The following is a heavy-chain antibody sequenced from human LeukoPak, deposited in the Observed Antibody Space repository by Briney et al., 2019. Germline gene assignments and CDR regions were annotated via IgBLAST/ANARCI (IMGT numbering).Heavy chain of an antibody. V-gene: IGHV3-53*01. CDR3: ARSYAPGYI. D-gene: IGHD2-2*01. CDR2: IYSAGTS. J-gene: IGHJ6*04. CDR1: GFSVSAIY. Sequence: GGSLRLSCTVSGFSVSAIYLSWVRQVPGKGLQWVSGIYSAGTSFHADSVKGRFTISRDNSKNTLYLQMNSLRAGDTAIYYCARSYAPGYIWGKGTTVTISS.